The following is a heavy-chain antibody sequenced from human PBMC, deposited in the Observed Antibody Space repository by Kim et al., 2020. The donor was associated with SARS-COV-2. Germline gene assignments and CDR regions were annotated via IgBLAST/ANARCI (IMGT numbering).Heavy chain of an antibody. CDR2: ISYDGSNK. J-gene: IGHJ6*02. CDR1: GFTFSSYA. D-gene: IGHD5-12*01. CDR3: ARDLLYSGYDWRGVTYYYGMDV. V-gene: IGHV3-30*04. Sequence: GGSLRLSCAASGFTFSSYAMHWVRQAPGKGLEWVAVISYDGSNKYYADSVKGRFTISRDNSKNTLYLQMNSLRAEDTAVYYCARDLLYSGYDWRGVTYYYGMDVWGQGTTVTVSS.